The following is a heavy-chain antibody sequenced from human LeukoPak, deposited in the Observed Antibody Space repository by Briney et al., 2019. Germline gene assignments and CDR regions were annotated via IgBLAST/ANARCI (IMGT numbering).Heavy chain of an antibody. D-gene: IGHD5-24*01. CDR3: ARMGYYYYMDV. V-gene: IGHV3-13*01. CDR2: IGTAGDT. Sequence: GGSLRLSCAASGFTFSSDDMHWVRQATGKGLEWVSAIGTAGDTYYPGSVKGRFTISRENAKNSLYLQMNSLRAGDTDVYYCARMGYYYYMDVWGKGTTVTVSS. J-gene: IGHJ6*03. CDR1: GFTFSSDD.